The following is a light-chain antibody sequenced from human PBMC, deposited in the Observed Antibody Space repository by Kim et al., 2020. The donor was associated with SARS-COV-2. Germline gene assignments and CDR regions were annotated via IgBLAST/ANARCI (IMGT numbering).Light chain of an antibody. CDR2: AAS. CDR1: QSISSY. Sequence: DIQMTQSPSSLSASVGDRVTITCRASQSISSYLHWYQQKPGKAPKLLIYAASSLQSGVPSRFSASGSGTDFTLTISSLQPEDFATYYCQQSYSTPRTFGQGTKVDIK. CDR3: QQSYSTPRT. J-gene: IGKJ1*01. V-gene: IGKV1-39*01.